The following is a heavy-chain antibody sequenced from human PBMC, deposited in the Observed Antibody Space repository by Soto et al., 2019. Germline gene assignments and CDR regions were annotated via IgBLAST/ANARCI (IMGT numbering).Heavy chain of an antibody. CDR2: IYYSGST. Sequence: NPSETLSLTCTVSGGSISSSSYYWGWIRQPPGKGLEWIGSIYYSGSTYYNPSLKSRVTISVDTSKNQFSLKLSSVTAADTAVYYCASSCVAFGGFNYYGMDVWGQGTTVTVSS. V-gene: IGHV4-39*07. CDR1: GGSISSSSYY. J-gene: IGHJ6*02. D-gene: IGHD5-12*01. CDR3: ASSCVAFGGFNYYGMDV.